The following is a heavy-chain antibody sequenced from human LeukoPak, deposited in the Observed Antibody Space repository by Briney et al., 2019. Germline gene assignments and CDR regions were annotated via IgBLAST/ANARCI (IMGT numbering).Heavy chain of an antibody. V-gene: IGHV4-59*08. J-gene: IGHJ4*02. CDR1: GGSISSYY. D-gene: IGHD2-8*02. CDR3: AGHHPRNTVDF. CDR2: ISDIGSI. Sequence: SETLSLTCTVSGGSISSYYWSWIRQPPGKGLEWIAYISDIGSINYNPSLKSRVTISLDTSKNQFSLKLSSVTAANTAVYYCAGHHPRNTVDFWGQGTLVTVSS.